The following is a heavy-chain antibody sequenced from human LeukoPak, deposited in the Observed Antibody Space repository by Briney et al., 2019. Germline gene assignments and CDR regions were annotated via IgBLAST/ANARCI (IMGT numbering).Heavy chain of an antibody. Sequence: SETLSLTCAVYGGSFSSDDYYWNWIRQPAGRGLEWIGRIYTTGNTMYNPSLESRVSMSIDTSKNQVSLKVKSVTAADTAVYYCARGGTLFTFFDSWGQGTLVTVSS. CDR3: ARGGTLFTFFDS. D-gene: IGHD2/OR15-2a*01. V-gene: IGHV4-61*02. CDR2: IYTTGNT. CDR1: GGSFSSDDYY. J-gene: IGHJ4*02.